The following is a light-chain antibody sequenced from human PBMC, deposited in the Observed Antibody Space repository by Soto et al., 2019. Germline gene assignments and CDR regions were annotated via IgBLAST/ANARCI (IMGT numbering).Light chain of an antibody. CDR2: EVS. Sequence: QSALTQPASVSVSPGQSITISCTGTSSDVGAYDFVSWYQQHPDKAPKLMIYEVSNRPSGVSNRFSGSKSVNTATLTISGLQAEDEADYYCSSYTSSSTRGFGTGTKVTVL. CDR3: SSYTSSSTRG. CDR1: SSDVGAYDF. V-gene: IGLV2-14*03. J-gene: IGLJ1*01.